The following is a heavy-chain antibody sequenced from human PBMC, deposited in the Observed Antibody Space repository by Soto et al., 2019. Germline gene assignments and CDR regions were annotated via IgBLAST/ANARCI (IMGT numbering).Heavy chain of an antibody. J-gene: IGHJ5*02. V-gene: IGHV4-34*01. CDR1: GGSFSGYY. CDR3: ARVQRLRTSRNWFDP. CDR2: INHSGST. D-gene: IGHD1-1*01. Sequence: PSETLSLTCAVYGGSFSGYYWSWIRQPPGKGLEWIGEINHSGSTNYNPSLKSRVTISVDTSKNQFSLKLSSVTAADTAVYYCARVQRLRTSRNWFDPWGQGNLVTVSS.